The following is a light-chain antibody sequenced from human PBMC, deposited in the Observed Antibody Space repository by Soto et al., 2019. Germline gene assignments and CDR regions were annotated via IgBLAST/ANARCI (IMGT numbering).Light chain of an antibody. CDR1: QSVNSNY. J-gene: IGKJ1*01. V-gene: IGKV3-20*01. Sequence: EIVLTQSPGTLSLSPGERATLSCRASQSVNSNYLAWYQQKPGQGPRVLMYGASSRATGIPDRFSGSGSGTDFTLNISRLEPEDFAVYYCQQYDHSPRTFGQGTKVEIK. CDR2: GAS. CDR3: QQYDHSPRT.